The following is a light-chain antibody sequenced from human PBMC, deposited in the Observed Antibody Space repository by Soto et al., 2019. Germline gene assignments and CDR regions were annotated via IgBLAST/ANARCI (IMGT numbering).Light chain of an antibody. V-gene: IGKV1-9*01. J-gene: IGKJ5*01. Sequence: IQLPQSPSSLSASVEDRVTSTCRASQGISSYLAWYQQKPGKAPKLLIYAASTLQSGVPSRFSGSGSGTDFTLTISSLQPEDFATYYCQQLNSYPPNTFGQGTRLEIK. CDR2: AAS. CDR1: QGISSY. CDR3: QQLNSYPPNT.